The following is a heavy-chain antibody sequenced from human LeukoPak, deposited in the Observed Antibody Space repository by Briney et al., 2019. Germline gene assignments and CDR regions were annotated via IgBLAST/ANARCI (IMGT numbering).Heavy chain of an antibody. J-gene: IGHJ4*02. CDR1: GYTFTSYD. CDR3: ARGGVRGVIKYYFDY. V-gene: IGHV1-8*01. Sequence: ASVKVSCKASGYTFTSYDINWVRQATGQGLAWMGWMNPNSGNTGYAQKFQGRVTMTRNTSISTAYMELSSLRSEDTAVYYCARGGVRGVIKYYFDYWGQGTLVTVSS. CDR2: MNPNSGNT. D-gene: IGHD3-10*01.